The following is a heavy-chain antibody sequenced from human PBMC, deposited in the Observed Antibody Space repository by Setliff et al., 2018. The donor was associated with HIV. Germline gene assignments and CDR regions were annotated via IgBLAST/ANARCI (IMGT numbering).Heavy chain of an antibody. CDR3: ARGPGCGGDCRAFAMDSFDM. V-gene: IGHV3-7*03. CDR2: IRQDGSET. D-gene: IGHD2-21*02. Sequence: SLRLSCVASGFTFSKFWVTWVRRAPGKGLEWVANIRQDGSETYYLDSVKGRFSISRDNAKNSVYLQMNSLRAEDTAVYYCARGPGCGGDCRAFAMDSFDMWGQGTKVTVSS. CDR1: GFTFSKFW. J-gene: IGHJ3*02.